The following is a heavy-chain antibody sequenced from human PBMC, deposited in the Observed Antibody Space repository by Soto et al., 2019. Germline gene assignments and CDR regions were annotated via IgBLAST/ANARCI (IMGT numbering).Heavy chain of an antibody. Sequence: GGSRRLSCAACGSTFDGYAIHWVRQAPWRCVEWVSLLSWDGVSTYYADSVKGRFTISRDKSKNSLYLQMNSLRAEDTALYYRAKEGHLTIFGVENYYGMDVWGQGTTVTVSS. V-gene: IGHV3-43D*04. CDR1: GSTFDGYA. CDR3: AKEGHLTIFGVENYYGMDV. J-gene: IGHJ6*01. CDR2: LSWDGVST. D-gene: IGHD3-3*01.